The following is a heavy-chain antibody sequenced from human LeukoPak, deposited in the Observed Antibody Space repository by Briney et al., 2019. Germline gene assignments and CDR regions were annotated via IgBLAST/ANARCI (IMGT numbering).Heavy chain of an antibody. D-gene: IGHD6-6*01. CDR1: GATISSYY. Sequence: ESSETLSLTCNVSGATISSYYWSWIRQPPGKGLEWIGYVYYSGSTSYNPSLKNRVTIFVDTSKNQFSLNLTSVTAADTAVYYCARGYSSSSLYFDCWGQGTLVSVSS. J-gene: IGHJ4*02. CDR3: ARGYSSSSLYFDC. V-gene: IGHV4-59*01. CDR2: VYYSGST.